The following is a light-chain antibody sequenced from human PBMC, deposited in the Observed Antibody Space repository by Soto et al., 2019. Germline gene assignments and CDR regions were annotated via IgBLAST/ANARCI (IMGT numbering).Light chain of an antibody. V-gene: IGKV3-20*01. Sequence: EIMLTHSPDTLSLSPGERATLSCRASLTVTNNYLAWYQQKAGQAPRLVIYDASTRATGIPDRFSASGSGTDFTLTISRLEPEDFAVYFCQQYASAPLTFGQGTKVEVK. CDR3: QQYASAPLT. J-gene: IGKJ1*01. CDR2: DAS. CDR1: LTVTNNY.